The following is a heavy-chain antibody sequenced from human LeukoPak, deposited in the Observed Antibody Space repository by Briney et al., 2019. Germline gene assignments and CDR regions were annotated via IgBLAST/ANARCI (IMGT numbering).Heavy chain of an antibody. Sequence: SETLSLTCAVYGGSFSGYYWSWIRQPPGKGLEWIGEISHSGSTNYNPSLKSRVTISVDTSKNQFSLKLSSVTAADTAVYYCARVGYCSSTSCYEDGMDVWGQGTTVTVSS. D-gene: IGHD2-2*03. CDR2: ISHSGST. CDR3: ARVGYCSSTSCYEDGMDV. J-gene: IGHJ6*02. V-gene: IGHV4-34*01. CDR1: GGSFSGYY.